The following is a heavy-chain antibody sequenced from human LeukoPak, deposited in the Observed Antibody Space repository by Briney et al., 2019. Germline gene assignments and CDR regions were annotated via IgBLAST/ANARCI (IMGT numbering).Heavy chain of an antibody. CDR3: ARIGYCSSTSCYYYFDY. J-gene: IGHJ4*02. V-gene: IGHV3-64D*06. CDR2: ISINGDKT. Sequence: GGSLRLSCSASGFTFSGHFMHWVRQAPGKGLEYVSSISINGDKTYYAESVKGRFTISRDNSKNTLYLQLSSLRVEDTAVYYCARIGYCSSTSCYYYFDYWGQGTLVTVSS. D-gene: IGHD2-2*01. CDR1: GFTFSGHF.